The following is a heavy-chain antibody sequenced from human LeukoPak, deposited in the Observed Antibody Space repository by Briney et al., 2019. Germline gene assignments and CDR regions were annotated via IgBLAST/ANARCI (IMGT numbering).Heavy chain of an antibody. J-gene: IGHJ4*02. V-gene: IGHV3-30*18. D-gene: IGHD6-13*01. Sequence: GGSLRLSCAASGFTFSSYGMHWVRQAPGKGLEWVAVISYDGSNKYYADSVKGRFTISRDNSKNTLYLQTNSLRAEDTAVYYCAKDRSSTWFFDYWGQGTLVTVSS. CDR3: AKDRSSTWFFDY. CDR1: GFTFSSYG. CDR2: ISYDGSNK.